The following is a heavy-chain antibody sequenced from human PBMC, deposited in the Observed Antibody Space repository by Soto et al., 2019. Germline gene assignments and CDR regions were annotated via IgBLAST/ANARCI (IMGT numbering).Heavy chain of an antibody. CDR2: IKSKADGGTT. V-gene: IGHV3-15*01. CDR3: TTGGSTVTTSFDH. J-gene: IGHJ4*02. Sequence: EVQLVESGGGLVKPGGSLRLSCAASGFPFNYAWMIWVRQAPGKGLEWVGRIKSKADGGTTDSAAPVKGRFTFSRDDSKNTVYLQMNSLKTEDTAVYYCTTGGSTVTTSFDHWGQGTLVTVSS. D-gene: IGHD4-17*01. CDR1: GFPFNYAW.